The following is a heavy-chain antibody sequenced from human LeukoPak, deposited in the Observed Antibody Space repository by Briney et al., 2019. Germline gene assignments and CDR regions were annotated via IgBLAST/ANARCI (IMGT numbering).Heavy chain of an antibody. V-gene: IGHV3-48*03. CDR3: TSADYSDAYAYYFS. CDR1: GSTFSSYE. J-gene: IGHJ5*02. CDR2: ISSSGSTI. Sequence: GGSLRLSCAASGSTFSSYEMNWVRQAPGKGLEWVSYISSSGSTIYYADSVKGRFTISRDNAKNSLYLQMNSLRAEDTAVYYCTSADYSDAYAYYFSWGQGTLVTVSS. D-gene: IGHD3-16*01.